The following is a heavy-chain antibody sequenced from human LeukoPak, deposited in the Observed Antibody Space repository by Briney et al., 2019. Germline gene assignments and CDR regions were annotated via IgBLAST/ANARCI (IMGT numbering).Heavy chain of an antibody. V-gene: IGHV3-23*01. CDR1: GFTFSSYA. D-gene: IGHD4-17*01. Sequence: PGGSLRLSCAASGFTFSSYAMSWVRQAPGKRLEWVSAISGSGGSTYYADSVKGRFTISRDNSKNTLYLQMNSLRAEDTAVYYCAKGDGTTTVTTNVDYWGQGTLVTVSS. CDR2: ISGSGGST. J-gene: IGHJ4*02. CDR3: AKGDGTTTVTTNVDY.